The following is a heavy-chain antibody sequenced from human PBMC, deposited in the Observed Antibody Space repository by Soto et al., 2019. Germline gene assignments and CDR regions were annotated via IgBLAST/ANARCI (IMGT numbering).Heavy chain of an antibody. D-gene: IGHD4-4*01. CDR2: TRDKGNSYST. J-gene: IGHJ6*02. CDR1: GFSISDHY. CDR3: SRPLSTVTTVLDV. Sequence: EVQLVESGGGLVQPGGSLRLSCAASGFSISDHYIDWVRQGPGKGLEWVGRTRDKGNSYSTAYAASVKGRFTISRDDSKNSVFLQRNSLTTEDTAVYYCSRPLSTVTTVLDVWGQGTTVTVSS. V-gene: IGHV3-72*01.